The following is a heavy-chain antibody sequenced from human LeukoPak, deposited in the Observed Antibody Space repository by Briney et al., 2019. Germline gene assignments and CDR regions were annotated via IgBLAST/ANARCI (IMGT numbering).Heavy chain of an antibody. D-gene: IGHD4-23*01. CDR1: GFTFSRYW. CDR2: INSDGRST. V-gene: IGHV3-74*01. J-gene: IGHJ6*03. CDR3: ARARTTVVTPGEKYYYYYMDV. Sequence: PGGSLRLSCVASGFTFSRYWMHWVRQAPGKGLVWVSRINSDGRSTNYADSVKGRFTISRDNAKNSLYLQMNSLRAEDTALYYCARARTTVVTPGEKYYYYYMDVWGKGTTVTVSS.